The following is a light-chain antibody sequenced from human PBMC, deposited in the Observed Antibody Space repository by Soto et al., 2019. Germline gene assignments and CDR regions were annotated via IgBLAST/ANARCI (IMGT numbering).Light chain of an antibody. J-gene: IGKJ1*01. Sequence: DIQMTQSPSSLSASIGDRVTITCRASQSISSYLNWYQQKPGKAPKLLIYGASSLQSGVPSRFSGSGFGTDFTLTISTLQPEDSATYFCQQSYSTPLTFGQGTKVDIK. CDR3: QQSYSTPLT. V-gene: IGKV1-39*01. CDR2: GAS. CDR1: QSISSY.